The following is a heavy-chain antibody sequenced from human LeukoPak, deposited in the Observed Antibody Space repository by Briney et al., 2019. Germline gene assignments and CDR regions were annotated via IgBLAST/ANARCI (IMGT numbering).Heavy chain of an antibody. CDR2: IYHSGSS. J-gene: IGHJ4*02. CDR3: ARRAMVRGVTFDY. V-gene: IGHV4-4*02. D-gene: IGHD3-10*01. Sequence: SGTLSLTCAVSGGSISSSNWWSWGRPPPGEGVEWIGEIYHSGSSNYNQSLKSRVTISVDKSKNQFSLKVSSVSAADTAVYFCARRAMVRGVTFDYWGQGALVSVCS. CDR1: GGSISSSNW.